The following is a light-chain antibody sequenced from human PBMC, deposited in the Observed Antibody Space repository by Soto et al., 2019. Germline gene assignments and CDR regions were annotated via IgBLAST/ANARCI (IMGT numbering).Light chain of an antibody. CDR2: DAS. V-gene: IGKV1-5*01. CDR1: QSISNR. CDR3: QPYDTYST. Sequence: DIQMTQPPSTLSASVGDRVTITCRASQSISNRWAWYRQKPGKTPNLLIYDASNLGSGVPSRFSGSGSGTEFTLTISSLQPDDFATYYCQPYDTYSTLGQGTKVDIK. J-gene: IGKJ1*01.